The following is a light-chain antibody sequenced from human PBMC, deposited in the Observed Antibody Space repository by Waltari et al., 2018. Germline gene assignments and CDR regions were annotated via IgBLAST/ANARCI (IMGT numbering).Light chain of an antibody. CDR2: RND. V-gene: IGLV1-44*01. CDR1: TSNLGNTA. J-gene: IGLJ2*01. Sequence: SILTQFPSLSGAPGQGVTLLCSGDTSNLGNTAFSWYQQLPGATPRLLIYRNDQRPSGVPDRFSASKADASASASLAITGLQPGDEGDYFCASYDDSLNGVIFGGGTKLTVL. CDR3: ASYDDSLNGVI.